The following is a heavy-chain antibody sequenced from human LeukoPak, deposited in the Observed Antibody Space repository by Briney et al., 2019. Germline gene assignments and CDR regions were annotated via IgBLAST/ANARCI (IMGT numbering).Heavy chain of an antibody. Sequence: ETLSLTCTVSGGSISSYYWSWIRQPPGKGLEWIGYIYYSGSTNYNPSLKSRVTISVDTSKNQFSLKLSSVTAADTAVYYCARDLLTVDAFDIWGQGTMVTVSS. J-gene: IGHJ3*02. CDR3: ARDLLTVDAFDI. V-gene: IGHV4-59*01. D-gene: IGHD2-15*01. CDR2: IYYSGST. CDR1: GGSISSYY.